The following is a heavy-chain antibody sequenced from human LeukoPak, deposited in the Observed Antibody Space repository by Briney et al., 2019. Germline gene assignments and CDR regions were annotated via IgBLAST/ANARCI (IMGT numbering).Heavy chain of an antibody. CDR2: ISGSGGSP. J-gene: IGHJ4*02. D-gene: IGHD6-6*01. CDR1: GFTFSSYA. V-gene: IGHV3-23*01. Sequence: GGSLRLSCAASGFTFSSYAMSGVRQAPGKGLDWVSAISGSGGSPYYADSVKGRFTISRDNSKNTLYLQMNSLRAEDTAVYYCVRAIAARLYPSYFDYWGQGTLVTASS. CDR3: VRAIAARLYPSYFDY.